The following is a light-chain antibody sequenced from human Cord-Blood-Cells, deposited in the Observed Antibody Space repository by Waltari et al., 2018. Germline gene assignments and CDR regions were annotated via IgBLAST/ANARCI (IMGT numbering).Light chain of an antibody. Sequence: QSVLTQPPSVSAAPGPKATLPCPGSSPHTWNNYVSWYQQLPGTAPKLLIYDNNKRPSGIPDRFSGSKSGTSATLGITGLQTGDEADYYCGTWDSSLSAGVFGGGTKLTVL. CDR1: SPHTWNNY. CDR3: GTWDSSLSAGV. V-gene: IGLV1-51*01. J-gene: IGLJ3*02. CDR2: DNN.